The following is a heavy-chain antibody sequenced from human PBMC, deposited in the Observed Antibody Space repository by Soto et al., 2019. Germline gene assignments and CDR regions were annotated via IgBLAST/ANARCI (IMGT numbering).Heavy chain of an antibody. V-gene: IGHV4-39*01. Sequence: SETLSLTCTVSGGSISSSSYYWGWIRQPPGKGLEWIGSIYYSGSTYYNPSLKSRVTISVDTSKNQFSLKLSSVTAADTAVYYCARYSSGWYFDYWGQGTLVTVSS. CDR3: ARYSSGWYFDY. D-gene: IGHD6-19*01. CDR1: GGSISSSSYY. CDR2: IYYSGST. J-gene: IGHJ4*02.